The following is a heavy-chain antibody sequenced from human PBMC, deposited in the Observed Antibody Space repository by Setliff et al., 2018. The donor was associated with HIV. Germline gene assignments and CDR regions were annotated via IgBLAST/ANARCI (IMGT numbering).Heavy chain of an antibody. Sequence: GGSLRLSCAASGFSFSNFAMSLVRQTPGKGLELFSAIYGGGSYTYYADSVKGRFTISRDNSQNTLYLQMNGLRVEDAAVYYCVKGAPDYDTNPFYYYFYMHVCGKGTTVTVS. J-gene: IGHJ6*03. CDR3: VKGAPDYDTNPFYYYFYMHV. D-gene: IGHD4-17*01. V-gene: IGHV3-23*03. CDR1: GFSFSNFA. CDR2: IYGGGSYT.